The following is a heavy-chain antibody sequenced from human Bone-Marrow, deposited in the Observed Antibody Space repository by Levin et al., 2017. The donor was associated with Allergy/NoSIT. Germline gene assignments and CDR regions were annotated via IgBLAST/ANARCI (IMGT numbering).Heavy chain of an antibody. CDR3: ARDQGQWLGNNYYYGLDV. J-gene: IGHJ6*02. V-gene: IGHV1-2*06. Sequence: GGSLRLSCKTSGYTFSGHYMHWVRQAPGQGLEWMGRINPNSGGTNYAQKFQGRVTLSRDTSISTAYMELTRLTSDDTAVYFCARDQGQWLGNNYYYGLDVWGQGTTVSVSS. CDR1: GYTFSGHY. D-gene: IGHD6-19*01. CDR2: INPNSGGT.